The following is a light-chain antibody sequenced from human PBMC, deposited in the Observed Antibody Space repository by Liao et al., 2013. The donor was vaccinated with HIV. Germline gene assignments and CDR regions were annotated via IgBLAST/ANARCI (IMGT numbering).Light chain of an antibody. CDR2: QDT. J-gene: IGLJ2*01. V-gene: IGLV3-1*01. CDR3: QAWDSSTAHVV. Sequence: SYDLTQPPSVSVSPGQTASITCSGDKLGDKYTCWYRQRPGQSPVLVIYQDTMRPSGIPERFSGSNSGNTATLTISGTQAMDEADYYCQAWDSSTAHVVFGGGTKLTVL. CDR1: KLGDKY.